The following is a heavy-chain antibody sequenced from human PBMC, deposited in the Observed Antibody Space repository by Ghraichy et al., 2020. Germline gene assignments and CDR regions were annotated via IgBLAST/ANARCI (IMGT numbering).Heavy chain of an antibody. J-gene: IGHJ6*02. D-gene: IGHD1-26*01. Sequence: SVKVSCKASGGTFSSYAISWVRQAPGQGLEWMGGIIPIFGTANYAQKFQGRVTITADESTSTAYMELSSLRSEDTAVYYCASSPESGSYYYYGMDVWGQGTTVTVSS. CDR2: IIPIFGTA. CDR1: GGTFSSYA. CDR3: ASSPESGSYYYYGMDV. V-gene: IGHV1-69*13.